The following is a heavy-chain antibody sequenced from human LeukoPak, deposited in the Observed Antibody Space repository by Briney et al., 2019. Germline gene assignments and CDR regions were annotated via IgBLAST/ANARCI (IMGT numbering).Heavy chain of an antibody. CDR2: ISGSGGST. CDR1: GFTFSSYA. V-gene: IGHV3-23*01. J-gene: IGHJ4*02. CDR3: AKVPYRITYYYFDY. D-gene: IGHD3-10*01. Sequence: PGAPLRLSCAASGFTFSSYAMSWVRQAPGKGLEWVSAISGSGGSTYYADSVKGRFTISRDNSKNTLYLQMNSLRAEDTAVYYRAKVPYRITYYYFDYWGQGTLVTVSS.